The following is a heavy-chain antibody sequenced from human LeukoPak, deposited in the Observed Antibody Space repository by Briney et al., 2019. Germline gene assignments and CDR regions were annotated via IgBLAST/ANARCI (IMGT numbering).Heavy chain of an antibody. CDR2: INPSGGST. D-gene: IGHD3-3*01. CDR1: GYTLTSYY. V-gene: IGHV1-46*01. J-gene: IGHJ4*02. Sequence: GASVKVSCKASGYTLTSYYMHWVRQAPGQGLEWMGLINPSGGSTSYAQKFQGRVTMTRDTSTSTVYMELSSLRSEDTAVYYCARDLSEYYDFWSGNYYFDYWGQGTLVIVSS. CDR3: ARDLSEYYDFWSGNYYFDY.